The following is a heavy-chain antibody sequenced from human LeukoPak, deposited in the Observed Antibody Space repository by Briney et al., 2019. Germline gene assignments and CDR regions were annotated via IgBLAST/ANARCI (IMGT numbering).Heavy chain of an antibody. D-gene: IGHD3-10*01. V-gene: IGHV4-4*07. CDR1: GGSISSYY. CDR2: ISTSGGA. J-gene: IGHJ4*02. Sequence: SETLSLTCTVSGGSISSYYWSWIRQSAGKGLEWIGRISTSGGASYNPSLKSRLTMSVDTSKNQFSLTLSSVTAADTAVYYCARGFYGAGSQFDYWGQGTLVTVSS. CDR3: ARGFYGAGSQFDY.